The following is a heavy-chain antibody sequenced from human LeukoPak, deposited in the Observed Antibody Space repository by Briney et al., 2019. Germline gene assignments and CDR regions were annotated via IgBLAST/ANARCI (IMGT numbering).Heavy chain of an antibody. CDR3: ARHLGPGWHAMDV. CDR1: GGSVSSYF. V-gene: IGHV4-59*08. CDR2: VYYRGST. D-gene: IGHD2-15*01. J-gene: IGHJ6*02. Sequence: SETLSLTCTVSGGSVSSYFWSWIRQPPGKGLEWIGYVYYRGSTNYNTSLKSRVTISVDTSKTQFSLRLSSVTAADTAVYYCARHLGPGWHAMDVWGQGTTVTVSS.